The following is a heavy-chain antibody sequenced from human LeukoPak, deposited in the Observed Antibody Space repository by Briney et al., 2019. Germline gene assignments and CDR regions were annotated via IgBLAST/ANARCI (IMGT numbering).Heavy chain of an antibody. Sequence: TSETLSLTCTVSGGSISSYYWSWIRQPAGKGLEWIGRIYSSGSTNYNPSLKSRVIMSVDTSKNQFSLKLSSVTAADTAVYYCARGQYHLLYWYFDLWGRGTLVTVSS. D-gene: IGHD2-2*01. CDR2: IYSSGST. J-gene: IGHJ2*01. CDR3: ARGQYHLLYWYFDL. CDR1: GGSISSYY. V-gene: IGHV4-4*07.